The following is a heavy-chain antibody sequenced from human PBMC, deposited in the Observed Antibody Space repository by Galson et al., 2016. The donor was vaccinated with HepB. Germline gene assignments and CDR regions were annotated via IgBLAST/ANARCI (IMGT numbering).Heavy chain of an antibody. CDR1: GFSFSTYN. J-gene: IGHJ4*02. CDR3: AGDYYRSGSYSFDY. D-gene: IGHD3-10*01. CDR2: IGSSGSPI. Sequence: SLRLSCAASGFSFSTYNMNWVRQAPGKGLEWLSYIGSSGSPIYYADSVKGRFTVSRDNAKNSLYLQMNGLRDEDTAVYYCAGDYYRSGSYSFDYWGQGILVTVSS. V-gene: IGHV3-48*02.